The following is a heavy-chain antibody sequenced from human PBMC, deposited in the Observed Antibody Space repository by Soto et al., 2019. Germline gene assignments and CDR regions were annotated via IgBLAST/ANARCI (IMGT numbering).Heavy chain of an antibody. CDR3: ARHTLVRGVKYICWFDP. CDR2: IYRSGYI. V-gene: IGHV4-39*01. Sequence: QLQLQESGPGVLKPSETLSLTCNVSGGSISSSSYYWGWIRQPPGKGLEWIASIYRSGYIYDNPYLKSRVTISVDTSTNQFSLKLTSVTAADTAVYYCARHTLVRGVKYICWFDPWGQGTLVTVSS. D-gene: IGHD3-10*01. J-gene: IGHJ5*02. CDR1: GGSISSSSYY.